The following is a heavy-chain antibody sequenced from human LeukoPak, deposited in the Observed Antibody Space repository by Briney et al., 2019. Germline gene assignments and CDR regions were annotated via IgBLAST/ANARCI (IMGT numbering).Heavy chain of an antibody. J-gene: IGHJ3*02. CDR2: MNPNSGNT. CDR1: GCIFIGYY. Sequence: GASVKVSCKASGCIFIGYYMHWVRQATGQGLEWMGWMNPNSGNTGYAQKFQGRVTMTRNTSISTAYMELSSLRSEDTAVYYCARGRRKGSYRDAFDIWGQGTMVTVSS. V-gene: IGHV1-8*02. CDR3: ARGRRKGSYRDAFDI. D-gene: IGHD3-16*02.